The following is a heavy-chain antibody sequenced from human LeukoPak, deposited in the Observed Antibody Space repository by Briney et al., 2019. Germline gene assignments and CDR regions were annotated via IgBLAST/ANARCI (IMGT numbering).Heavy chain of an antibody. J-gene: IGHJ2*01. D-gene: IGHD3-9*01. V-gene: IGHV4-4*07. Sequence: SETLSLTCTVSGGSISGYHWSWIRQPAGKGLEWIGRIYTSGSTNYNPSLKSRVTVSVETSKDQFSLKLSSVTAADTAIYYCARSYYDSNWYFDFWGRGTLVTV. CDR3: ARSYYDSNWYFDF. CDR1: GGSISGYH. CDR2: IYTSGST.